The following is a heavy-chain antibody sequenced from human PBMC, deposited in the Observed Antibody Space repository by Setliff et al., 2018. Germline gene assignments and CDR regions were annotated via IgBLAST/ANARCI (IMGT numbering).Heavy chain of an antibody. CDR2: MKEDGSEK. D-gene: IGHD1-7*01. CDR1: GFTFSSYW. Sequence: PGGSLRLSCAASGFTFSSYWMTWVRQAPGKGLEWVANMKEDGSEKYYVDSVKGRFTISRDNAKNSLYLQMNSLRVEDTAVYYCARYGIIATIDRWGQGTLVTVSS. J-gene: IGHJ5*02. CDR3: ARYGIIATIDR. V-gene: IGHV3-7*01.